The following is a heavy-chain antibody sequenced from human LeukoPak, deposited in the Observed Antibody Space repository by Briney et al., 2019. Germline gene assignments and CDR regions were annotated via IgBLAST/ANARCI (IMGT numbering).Heavy chain of an antibody. Sequence: SETLSLTCAVYGGSFSGYYWSWIRQPPGKGLEWIGESNHSGSTNYNPSLQCRVTISVDTSKTQFSLKLSSVAAVDTAVYYCARGPSYYDSSGYRYYYYGMDVWGQGTTVTVSS. V-gene: IGHV4-34*01. CDR2: SNHSGST. D-gene: IGHD3-22*01. CDR3: ARGPSYYDSSGYRYYYYGMDV. CDR1: GGSFSGYY. J-gene: IGHJ6*02.